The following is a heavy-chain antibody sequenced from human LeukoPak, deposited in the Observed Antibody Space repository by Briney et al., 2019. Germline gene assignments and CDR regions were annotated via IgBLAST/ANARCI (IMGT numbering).Heavy chain of an antibody. V-gene: IGHV3-13*01. CDR2: IGTAGDT. D-gene: IGHD1-1*01. CDR1: GFTFSDYD. Sequence: PGGSLRLSCAASGFTFSDYDMHGVRQPTGKGLEWVAAIGTAGDTYYTGSVKGRFTISRENAKNSLYLQMNSLRAGDTAVYYCARVAKERVGGVYYFDYWGQGTLVTVSS. CDR3: ARVAKERVGGVYYFDY. J-gene: IGHJ4*02.